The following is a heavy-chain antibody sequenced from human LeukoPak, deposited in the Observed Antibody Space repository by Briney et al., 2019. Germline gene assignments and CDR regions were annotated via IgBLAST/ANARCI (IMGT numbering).Heavy chain of an antibody. Sequence: TLSLTCTVSGGSISSGGYYWSWIRQHPGKGLEWIGCIYYSGTTYYHPSLTSRVAISVDTSKNQFSLKLSSVTAADTAVYYCARSGTVTTWNYWGQGTLVTVSS. J-gene: IGHJ4*02. CDR3: ARSGTVTTWNY. V-gene: IGHV4-31*03. CDR1: GGSISSGGYY. D-gene: IGHD4-17*01. CDR2: IYYSGTT.